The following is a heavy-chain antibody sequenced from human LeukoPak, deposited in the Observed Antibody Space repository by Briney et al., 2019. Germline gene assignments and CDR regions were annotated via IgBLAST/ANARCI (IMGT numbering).Heavy chain of an antibody. CDR3: ARGDLAYDSSGYGAFDI. J-gene: IGHJ3*02. V-gene: IGHV1-2*02. Sequence: ASVKVSCKASGYTFTGYYMHWVRQAPGQGLEWMGWINPKSGETNYAQKFQGRVTMTRDTSISTAYMELSGLRSDDTAVYYCARGDLAYDSSGYGAFDIWGQGTMVSVSS. CDR1: GYTFTGYY. D-gene: IGHD3-22*01. CDR2: INPKSGET.